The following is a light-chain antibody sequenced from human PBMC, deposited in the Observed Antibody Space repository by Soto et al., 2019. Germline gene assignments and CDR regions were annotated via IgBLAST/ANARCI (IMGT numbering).Light chain of an antibody. J-gene: IGKJ1*01. CDR1: QSVSSN. CDR2: DAS. V-gene: IGKV3-15*01. CDR3: QQYNRWPPWT. Sequence: EIVMTQSPATLSVSQGERATLSCRASQSVSSNLAFYQQRPGQAPRLLIYDASTRATGIPARFSGSGSGTEFTLTISSLQSEDFAVYFCQQYNRWPPWTFGQGTKVDIK.